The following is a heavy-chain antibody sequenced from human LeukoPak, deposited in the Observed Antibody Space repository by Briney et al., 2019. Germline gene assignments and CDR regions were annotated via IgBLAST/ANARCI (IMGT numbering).Heavy chain of an antibody. V-gene: IGHV4-39*01. CDR1: GGSISSSSYY. Sequence: SETLSLTCTVSGGSISSSSYYWGWIRQPPGKGLEWIGSIYYSGSTYYNPSLKSRVTISVDTSKNQFSLKLSSVTAADTAVYYCARSRPLSGSGSYSTWGQGTLVTVSS. D-gene: IGHD3-10*01. J-gene: IGHJ5*02. CDR3: ARSRPLSGSGSYST. CDR2: IYYSGST.